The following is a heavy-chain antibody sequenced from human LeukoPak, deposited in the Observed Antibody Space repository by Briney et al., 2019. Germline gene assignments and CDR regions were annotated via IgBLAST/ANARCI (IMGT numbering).Heavy chain of an antibody. Sequence: ASVTVSCKASGYTFTEHLIHWVRQAPGQGLEWMGCVNTKNGDTLYAQNFQGRVTMTRDTSINTAYMGLYRLKSGDTAVYYCAGETGGFEIWGQGTLVTVSS. V-gene: IGHV1-2*02. CDR2: VNTKNGDT. D-gene: IGHD2-8*02. CDR3: AGETGGFEI. CDR1: GYTFTEHL. J-gene: IGHJ3*02.